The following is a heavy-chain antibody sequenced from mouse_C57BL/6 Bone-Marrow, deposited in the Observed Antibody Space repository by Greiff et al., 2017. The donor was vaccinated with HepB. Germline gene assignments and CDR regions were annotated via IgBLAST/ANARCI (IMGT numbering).Heavy chain of an antibody. CDR1: GYAFTNYL. CDR3: ARSTTVVALYAMDY. V-gene: IGHV1-54*01. CDR2: INPGSGGT. J-gene: IGHJ4*01. D-gene: IGHD1-1*01. Sequence: QVQLKESGAELVRPGTSVKVSCKASGYAFTNYLIEWVKQRPGQGLEWIGVINPGSGGTNYNEKFKGKATLTADKSSSTAYMQLSSLTSEDSAVYFCARSTTVVALYAMDYWGQGTSVTVSS.